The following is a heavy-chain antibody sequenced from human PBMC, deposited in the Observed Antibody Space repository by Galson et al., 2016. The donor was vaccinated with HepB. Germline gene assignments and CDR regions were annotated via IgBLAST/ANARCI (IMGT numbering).Heavy chain of an antibody. CDR3: ARAADGSVDK. D-gene: IGHD3-10*01. J-gene: IGHJ4*02. Sequence: SLTCSVSGGSITNYYWSWIRQPPGKGLEWIGYIYYGGSTNYNPSLKSRLTISIDTSKNQFSLKVSSVTAADTAVYYCARAADGSVDKWGQGTLVTVSS. V-gene: IGHV4-59*01. CDR1: GGSITNYY. CDR2: IYYGGST.